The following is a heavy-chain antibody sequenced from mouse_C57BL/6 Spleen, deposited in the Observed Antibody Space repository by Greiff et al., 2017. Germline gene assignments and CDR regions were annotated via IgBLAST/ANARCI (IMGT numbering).Heavy chain of an antibody. CDR3: TRWDYEGKGV. Sequence: VKLLESGAELVRPGASVTLSCKASGYTFTDYEMHWVQQTPVHGLEWIGAIDPETGGTSYNQKFKGKAMLTADKSSSTAYMELRSLTSEDSAVYYCTRWDYEGKGVWGTGTTVTVSS. D-gene: IGHD2-4*01. CDR1: GYTFTDYE. CDR2: IDPETGGT. V-gene: IGHV1-15*01. J-gene: IGHJ1*03.